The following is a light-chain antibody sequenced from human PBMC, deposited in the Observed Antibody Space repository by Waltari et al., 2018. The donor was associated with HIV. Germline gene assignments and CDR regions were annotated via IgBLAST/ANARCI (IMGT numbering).Light chain of an antibody. CDR1: SSNIGSNY. CDR3: AVWYDRLSGWV. Sequence: QSVLTQPPSASGTPGQRVTISCSGSSSNIGSNYVYWYQQLPGTAPKLLIYRNNQRPSGVPDRFSGSKSGTSASLAISGLRSEDEADYHCAVWYDRLSGWVFGGGTKLTVL. CDR2: RNN. J-gene: IGLJ3*02. V-gene: IGLV1-47*01.